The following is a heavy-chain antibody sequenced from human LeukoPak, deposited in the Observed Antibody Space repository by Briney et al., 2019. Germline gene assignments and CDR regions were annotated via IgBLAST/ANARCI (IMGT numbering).Heavy chain of an antibody. J-gene: IGHJ4*02. CDR1: GFTLSNAW. Sequence: GSLRLSCAASGFTLSNAWMGWVRPAPGKGLEWVGRIKSKPEGGTTDYAALVKGRFTISRDDSKNTLYLQMNSLKTEDTAVYYCTTTGYYHYFGYWGQGTLVAVSS. CDR2: IKSKPEGGTT. CDR3: TTTGYYHYFGY. D-gene: IGHD3-22*01. V-gene: IGHV3-15*01.